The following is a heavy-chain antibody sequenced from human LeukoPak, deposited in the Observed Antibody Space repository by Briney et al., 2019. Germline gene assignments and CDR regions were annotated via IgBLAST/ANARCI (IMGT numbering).Heavy chain of an antibody. CDR2: INTNTGNP. J-gene: IGHJ4*02. V-gene: IGHV7-4-1*02. Sequence: ASVKVSCTASGYTFTSYAMNWVRQAPGQGLEWMGWINTNTGNPTYAQGFTGRFVFSLDTSVSTAYLQISSLKAEDTAVYYCARDRMYYDFWSGYSSMDYWGQGTLVTVSS. D-gene: IGHD3-3*01. CDR1: GYTFTSYA. CDR3: ARDRMYYDFWSGYSSMDY.